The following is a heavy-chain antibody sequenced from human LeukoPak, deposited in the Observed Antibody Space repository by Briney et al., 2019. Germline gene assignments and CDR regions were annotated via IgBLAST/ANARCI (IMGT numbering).Heavy chain of an antibody. CDR3: AKARPYYDFWSGYSYYFDY. Sequence: GGSLRLSCAASGFTFSSYWMSWVRQAPGKGLEWVANIKQDGSEKYYVDSVKGRFTISRDNAKNSLYLQMNSLRAEDTALYYCAKARPYYDFWSGYSYYFDYWGQGTLVTVSS. CDR1: GFTFSSYW. J-gene: IGHJ4*02. CDR2: IKQDGSEK. V-gene: IGHV3-7*03. D-gene: IGHD3-3*01.